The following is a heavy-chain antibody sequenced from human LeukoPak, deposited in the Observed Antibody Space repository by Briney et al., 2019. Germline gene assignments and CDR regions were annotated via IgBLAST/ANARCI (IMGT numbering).Heavy chain of an antibody. CDR3: ARQAYDFWSGYYTAAEYFQH. CDR1: GGSISSGSYY. Sequence: SQTLSLTCTVSGGSISSGSYYWSWIRQPAGKGLEWIGRIYTSGSTNYNPSLKSRVTISVDTSKNQFSLKLSSVTAADTAVYYCARQAYDFWSGYYTAAEYFQHWGQGTLVTVSS. J-gene: IGHJ1*01. D-gene: IGHD3-3*01. V-gene: IGHV4-61*02. CDR2: IYTSGST.